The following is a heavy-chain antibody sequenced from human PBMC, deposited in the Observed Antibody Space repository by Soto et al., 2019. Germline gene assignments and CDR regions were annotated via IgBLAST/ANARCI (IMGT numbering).Heavy chain of an antibody. CDR3: ARTYYDILTGYYTLDY. CDR2: ISAYNGNT. Sequence: QVQLVQSGAEVKKPGASVKVSCKASGYTFTSYGISWVRQAPGQGLEWMGWISAYNGNTNYAQKLQGRVTMTTDTSTSTAYMELRSLRSDDTAVYCCARTYYDILTGYYTLDYWGQGTLVTVSS. D-gene: IGHD3-9*01. V-gene: IGHV1-18*01. J-gene: IGHJ4*02. CDR1: GYTFTSYG.